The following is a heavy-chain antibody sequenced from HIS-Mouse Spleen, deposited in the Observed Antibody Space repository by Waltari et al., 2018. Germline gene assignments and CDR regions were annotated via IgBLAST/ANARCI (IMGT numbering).Heavy chain of an antibody. Sequence: QVQLVESGGGVVQPGRSLRLSCAASGFPFSAYGLPWVRQAPGKGLEWVAVISYDGSNKYYADSVKGRFTISRDNSKNTLYLQMNSLRAEDTAVYYCAKDGWAARYFDLWGRGTLVTVSS. CDR1: GFPFSAYG. V-gene: IGHV3-30*18. CDR2: ISYDGSNK. CDR3: AKDGWAARYFDL. J-gene: IGHJ2*01. D-gene: IGHD2-15*01.